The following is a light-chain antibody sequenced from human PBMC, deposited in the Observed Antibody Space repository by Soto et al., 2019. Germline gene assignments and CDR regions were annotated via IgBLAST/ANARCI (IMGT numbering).Light chain of an antibody. CDR3: AAWDDGVGGPA. V-gene: IGLV1-47*01. CDR2: RNN. CDR1: NSNIGNKY. Sequence: QSVLTQPPSASGTPGQRVTISCSGSNSNIGNKYVYWYQQLTGTAPKLVMYRNNHRPSGVPDRFSGSKSGTSASLAISGLRSEDEADYYCAAWDDGVGGPAFGGGTKLTVL. J-gene: IGLJ2*01.